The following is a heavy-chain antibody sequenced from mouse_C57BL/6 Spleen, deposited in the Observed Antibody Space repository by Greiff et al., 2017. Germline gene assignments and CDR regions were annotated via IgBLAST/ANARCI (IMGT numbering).Heavy chain of an antibody. CDR2: IHPNSGST. CDR1: GYTFTSYW. Sequence: QVQLQQPGAELVKPGASVKLSCKASGYTFTSYWMHWVKQRPGQGLEWIGMIHPNSGSTNYNEKFKSKATMTVDKSSSTAYMQLSSLTSEDSAVYYCARSEACYYDCDNYAMDYWGQGTSVTVSS. J-gene: IGHJ4*01. CDR3: ARSEACYYDCDNYAMDY. V-gene: IGHV1-64*01. D-gene: IGHD2-4*01.